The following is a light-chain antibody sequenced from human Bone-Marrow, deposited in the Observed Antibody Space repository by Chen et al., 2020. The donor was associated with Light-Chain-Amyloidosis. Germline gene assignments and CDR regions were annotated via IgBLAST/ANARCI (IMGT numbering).Light chain of an antibody. CDR2: EVT. J-gene: IGLJ1*01. V-gene: IGLV2-14*01. Sequence: QSALTQPASVSGSPGQSITISCTGTSSDVGGDNHVSWYQQHPDKAPKLMIYEVTNRPSWVPDRFSDSKSDNTASLTISGLQTEDEADYFCSSYTITNTLVFGSGTRFTVL. CDR1: SSDVGGDNH. CDR3: SSYTITNTLV.